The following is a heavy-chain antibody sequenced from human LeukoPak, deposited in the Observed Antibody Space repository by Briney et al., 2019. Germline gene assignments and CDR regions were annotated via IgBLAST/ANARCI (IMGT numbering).Heavy chain of an antibody. J-gene: IGHJ3*02. CDR2: ITSSGDII. CDR3: ARYRADGGSYDALDI. CDR1: GFTFSDYE. V-gene: IGHV3-48*03. Sequence: GGSLRLSCAASGFTFSDYEMNWVRQAPGKELDWVSYITSSGDIIYYADSVKGRFTISRDNAKNSVYLQMNSLRAEDTAVYFCARYRADGGSYDALDIWGQGTMVTVSS. D-gene: IGHD3-10*01.